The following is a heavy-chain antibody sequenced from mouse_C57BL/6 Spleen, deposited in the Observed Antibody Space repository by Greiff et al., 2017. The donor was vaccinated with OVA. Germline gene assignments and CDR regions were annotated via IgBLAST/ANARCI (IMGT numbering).Heavy chain of an antibody. CDR2: ISPGNGDT. J-gene: IGHJ2*01. V-gene: IGHV1-12*01. CDR3: ARGDGSRGFDY. Sequence: LQQSGAELVRPGASVKMSCTASGYTFTSYNLHWVKQTPRQGLEWIGAISPGNGDTSYNQKFKGKATLTVDKSSSTDYMQLSSLTSEDSAVYFGARGDGSRGFDYWGQGTTLTVAS. CDR1: GYTFTSYN. D-gene: IGHD1-1*01.